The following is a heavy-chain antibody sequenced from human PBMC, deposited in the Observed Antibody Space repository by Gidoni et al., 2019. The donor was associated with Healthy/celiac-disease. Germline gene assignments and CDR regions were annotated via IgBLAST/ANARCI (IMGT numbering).Heavy chain of an antibody. Sequence: QVQMQASGPGLVKPSETLSLTGTVSGGSLSRYYWRWIRQAPGKGLGWIGYIYYSGITNYNPSLKSRVTISVDTSKNQFYLKLSSVTAADTAVYYCARDVGDAGLYYSSGYYSSDAFDIWGQGTMVTVSS. V-gene: IGHV4-59*01. CDR1: GGSLSRYY. CDR3: ARDVGDAGLYYSSGYYSSDAFDI. J-gene: IGHJ3*02. D-gene: IGHD3-22*01. CDR2: IYYSGIT.